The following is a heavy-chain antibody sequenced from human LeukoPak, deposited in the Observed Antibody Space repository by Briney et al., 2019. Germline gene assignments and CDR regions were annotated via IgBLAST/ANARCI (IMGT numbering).Heavy chain of an antibody. CDR2: INPSGGST. J-gene: IGHJ4*02. CDR1: GYTFTSYY. Sequence: ASVKVSCKASGYTFTSYYMHWVRQAPGQGLEWMGIINPSGGSTSYAQKFQGRVTMTRDTSTSTVYMELSSLRSEDTAVYYYARGGGYYDILTGYYPFDYWGQGTLVTVSS. V-gene: IGHV1-46*01. CDR3: ARGGGYYDILTGYYPFDY. D-gene: IGHD3-9*01.